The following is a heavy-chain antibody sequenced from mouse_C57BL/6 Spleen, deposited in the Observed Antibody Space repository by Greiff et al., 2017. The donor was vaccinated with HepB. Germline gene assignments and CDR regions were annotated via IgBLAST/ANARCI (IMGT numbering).Heavy chain of an antibody. CDR1: GYTFTSYG. CDR3: ARKGGYGSSYWYFDG. V-gene: IGHV1-81*01. Sequence: VQLQQSGAELARPGASVKLSCKASGYTFTSYGISWVKQRTGQGLEWIGEIYPRSGNTYYNEKFKGKATLTADKSSSTAYMELRSLTSEDSAVYFCARKGGYGSSYWYFDGWGTGTTVTVSS. J-gene: IGHJ1*03. D-gene: IGHD1-1*01. CDR2: IYPRSGNT.